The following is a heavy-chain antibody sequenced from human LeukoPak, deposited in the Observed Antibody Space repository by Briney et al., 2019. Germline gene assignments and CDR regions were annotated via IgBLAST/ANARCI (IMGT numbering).Heavy chain of an antibody. J-gene: IGHJ3*02. CDR2: INPNSGGT. CDR1: GYTFTGYY. V-gene: IGHV1-2*02. Sequence: ASVKVSCKAPGYTFTGYYMHWVRQAPGQGLEWMGWINPNSGGTNYAQKFQGRVTMTRDTSISTAYMELSRLRSDDTAVYYCATVRYCSGGSCYSFVAFDIWGQGTMVTVSS. D-gene: IGHD2-15*01. CDR3: ATVRYCSGGSCYSFVAFDI.